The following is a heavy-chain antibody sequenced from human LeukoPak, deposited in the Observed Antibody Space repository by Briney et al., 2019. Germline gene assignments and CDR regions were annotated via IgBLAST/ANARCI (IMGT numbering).Heavy chain of an antibody. J-gene: IGHJ6*03. CDR3: ARGSGMGHYYYYMDV. CDR2: IYYSGST. V-gene: IGHV4-59*01. D-gene: IGHD1-26*01. Sequence: SETLSLTCTVSSGSIISYYWSWIRQPPGKGLEWVGYIYYSGSTNYNPSLKSRVTISVDTSKNRFSLKLSSVTAADTAVYYCARGSGMGHYYYYMDVWGKGTTVTISS. CDR1: SGSIISYY.